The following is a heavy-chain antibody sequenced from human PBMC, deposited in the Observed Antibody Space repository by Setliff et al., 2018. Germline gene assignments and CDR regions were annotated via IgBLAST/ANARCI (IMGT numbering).Heavy chain of an antibody. D-gene: IGHD1-20*01. CDR3: ARRAFIETITGYCFDL. J-gene: IGHJ4*02. Sequence: ASVKVSCKASGYNFPGYYLHWVRQAPGQGLEWMGWISPHTGNTQYAQNFQGRVTMTRDTSITTAYMELSSLRSNDTALYYRARRAFIETITGYCFDLWGQGTQVTVSS. V-gene: IGHV1-2*02. CDR1: GYNFPGYY. CDR2: ISPHTGNT.